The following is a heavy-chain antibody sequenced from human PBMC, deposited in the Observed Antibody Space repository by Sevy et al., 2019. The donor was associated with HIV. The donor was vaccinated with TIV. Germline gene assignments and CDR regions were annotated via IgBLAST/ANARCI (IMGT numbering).Heavy chain of an antibody. D-gene: IGHD6-19*01. CDR1: GFTVSSSY. CDR3: AGDSSSDSLSSFDF. Sequence: GGSLRLSCAASGFTVSSSYMIWVRQAPGKGLEWVSVIYAGGTTYYVDSVKGRFTISRDNSNNTLYLQMNSLRADDTAVYFCAGDSSSDSLSSFDFWGQGTLVTVSS. V-gene: IGHV3-53*01. J-gene: IGHJ4*02. CDR2: IYAGGTT.